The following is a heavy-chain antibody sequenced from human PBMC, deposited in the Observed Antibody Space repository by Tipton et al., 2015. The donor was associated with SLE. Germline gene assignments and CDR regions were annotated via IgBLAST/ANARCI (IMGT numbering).Heavy chain of an antibody. D-gene: IGHD1-26*01. V-gene: IGHV3-73*01. CDR2: IRSKSNDYAT. CDR1: GFNFSGSA. CDR3: TRHLVDY. Sequence: GSLRLSCAASGFNFSGSAMHWVRQAPGKGLEWVGRIRSKSNDYATEYSVSVKGRFTIARQDSKSTVYLQMNSLKTEDTAVYYCTRHLVDYWGQGTLVTVSS. J-gene: IGHJ4*02.